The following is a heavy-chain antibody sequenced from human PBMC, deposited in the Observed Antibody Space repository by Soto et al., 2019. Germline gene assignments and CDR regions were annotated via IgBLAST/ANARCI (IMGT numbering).Heavy chain of an antibody. CDR2: INPSGGST. J-gene: IGHJ4*02. CDR1: GYTFTSYY. Sequence: GASVKVSCKASGYTFTSYYIHWVRQAPGQGLEWMGIINPSGGSTTFPQKFQGRVTITRDTSASTAYMELSSLRSEDTAGYYCARDPGYSYGYNWGQGTLVTVSS. V-gene: IGHV1-46*01. CDR3: ARDPGYSYGYN. D-gene: IGHD5-18*01.